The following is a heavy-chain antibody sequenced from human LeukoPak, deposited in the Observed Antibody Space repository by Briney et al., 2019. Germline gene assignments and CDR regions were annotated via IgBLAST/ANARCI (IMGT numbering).Heavy chain of an antibody. CDR3: ARDSDYDIFTGYYPGGDYYGLDV. J-gene: IGHJ6*02. CDR2: ISYDETSK. CDR1: GFTFSGYA. V-gene: IGHV3-30-3*01. Sequence: PGGSLRLSCAASGFTFSGYAFHWVRQAPGKGLEWVAVISYDETSKYYADSAKGRFTISRDNYKNTQYLPMNSLRAEDTAVYYCARDSDYDIFTGYYPGGDYYGLDVWGQGTTVTVSS. D-gene: IGHD3-9*01.